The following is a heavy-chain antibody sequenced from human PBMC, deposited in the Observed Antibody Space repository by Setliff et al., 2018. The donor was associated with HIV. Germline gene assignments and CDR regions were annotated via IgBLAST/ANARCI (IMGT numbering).Heavy chain of an antibody. Sequence: PSETLSLTCTVSGGSISSYYWSWIRQPPGKGLEWIGYIYYSGSTNYNPFLKSRVTISVDTSKNHFSLKLRSVTAADTAVYYCAQLGMVDDFDYWGQGTLVTVSS. V-gene: IGHV4-59*01. CDR2: IYYSGST. CDR3: AQLGMVDDFDY. CDR1: GGSISSYY. D-gene: IGHD1-1*01. J-gene: IGHJ4*02.